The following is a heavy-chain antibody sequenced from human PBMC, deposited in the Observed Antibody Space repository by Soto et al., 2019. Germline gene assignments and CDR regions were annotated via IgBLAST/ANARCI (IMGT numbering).Heavy chain of an antibody. Sequence: QLSESGGGWLQPGGSLTLSCAASGFTLSTYAMTWVRHRPGKGLEWVSSMNAAASSTSYADSVKGRFTTSRDNSRNILFLQMNSLTAEDTAVYYCAKGGAVYGLLTHDYWGQGTLVTVSS. J-gene: IGHJ4*02. V-gene: IGHV3-23*05. D-gene: IGHD3-9*01. CDR1: GFTLSTYA. CDR2: MNAAASST. CDR3: AKGGAVYGLLTHDY.